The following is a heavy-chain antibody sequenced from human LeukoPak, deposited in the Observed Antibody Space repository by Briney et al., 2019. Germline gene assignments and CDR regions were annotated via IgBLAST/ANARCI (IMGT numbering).Heavy chain of an antibody. D-gene: IGHD1-26*01. V-gene: IGHV6-1*01. CDR1: GDSVSSNSAA. CDR2: TYYRSKWYY. CDR3: VRDPVGGSTIFDC. Sequence: SQTLSLTCVISGDSVSSNSAAWNWVRQSPSRGLEWLGRTYYRSKWYYDYSVAVKSRVTINPDTSKNQFSLQLSSVTPEDTAVYYCVRDPVGGSTIFDCWGQGTLVTVSS. J-gene: IGHJ4*02.